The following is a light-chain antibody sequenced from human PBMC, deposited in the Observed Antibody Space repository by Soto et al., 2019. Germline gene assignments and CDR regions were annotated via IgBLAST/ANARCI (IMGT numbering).Light chain of an antibody. CDR3: QQYSIWRT. CDR1: QSVSSY. CDR2: GAS. V-gene: IGKV3D-15*01. Sequence: EIVLTQSPATLSLSPGERATLSCRASQSVSSYLAWYQQKPGQTPRLLIYGASTRPTGIPARFSGSGSGTEFTLTISSPQSEDFAVYYCQQYSIWRTFGQGTKVDI. J-gene: IGKJ1*01.